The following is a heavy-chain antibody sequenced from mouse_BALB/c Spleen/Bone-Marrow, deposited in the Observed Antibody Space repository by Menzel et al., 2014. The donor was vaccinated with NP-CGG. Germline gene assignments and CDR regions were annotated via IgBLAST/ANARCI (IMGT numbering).Heavy chain of an antibody. J-gene: IGHJ3*01. CDR2: INPSTGYT. CDR1: GYTFTGYW. CDR3: VYGNYYLAY. V-gene: IGHV1-7*01. Sequence: VQLQQSGAELAKPGASVKMSCKASGYTFTGYWMHWVKQRPGQGLEWIGYINPSTGYTEYNQKFKDKATLTADKSSSTAYMQLSSLTSEDSAVYYCVYGNYYLAYWGQGTLVTVSA. D-gene: IGHD2-1*01.